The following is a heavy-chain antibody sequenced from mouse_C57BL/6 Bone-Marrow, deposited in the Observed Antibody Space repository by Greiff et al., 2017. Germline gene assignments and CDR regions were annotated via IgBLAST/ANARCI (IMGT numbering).Heavy chain of an antibody. Sequence: QVQLQQPGAELVKPGASVKVSCKASGYTFTSYWMHWVKQRPGQGLEWIGRIHPSDSDTNYNQKFKGKATLTVDKSSSTAYMQLSSLTSEDSAVYYGAILGRVYYGSSYVGVFDVWGTGTTVTVSS. D-gene: IGHD1-1*01. CDR2: IHPSDSDT. V-gene: IGHV1-74*01. CDR1: GYTFTSYW. J-gene: IGHJ1*03. CDR3: AILGRVYYGSSYVGVFDV.